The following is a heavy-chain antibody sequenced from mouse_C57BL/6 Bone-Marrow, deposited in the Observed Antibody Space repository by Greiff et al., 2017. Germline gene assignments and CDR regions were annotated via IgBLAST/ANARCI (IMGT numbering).Heavy chain of an antibody. V-gene: IGHV1-7*01. CDR3: ATLLPQFAY. CDR1: GYPFTSSW. D-gene: IGHD1-1*01. J-gene: IGHJ3*01. CDR2: INPSSGYT. Sequence: QVQLQQSGAELAQPRASVKLSCTASGYPFTSSWLHWVKQRPGQGLEWIGYINPSSGYTTYNQQFKDKATLTADKSSSTAYMQLSSLTYAVSAIYCCATLLPQFAYWGQVTLVAVPA.